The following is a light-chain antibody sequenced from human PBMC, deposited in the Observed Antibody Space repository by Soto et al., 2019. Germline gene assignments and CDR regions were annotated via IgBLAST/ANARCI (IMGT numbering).Light chain of an antibody. Sequence: DMQMTQSPSSLSASVEDRVIITCRASQSISNHLNWYQQKPGKAPKLLIFAASSLQSGVPSRFSGSRSGPDFTLTISSLQPEDFATYYCRQSYSSPPTFGQGTKVDIK. V-gene: IGKV1-39*01. CDR1: QSISNH. CDR3: RQSYSSPPT. J-gene: IGKJ1*01. CDR2: AAS.